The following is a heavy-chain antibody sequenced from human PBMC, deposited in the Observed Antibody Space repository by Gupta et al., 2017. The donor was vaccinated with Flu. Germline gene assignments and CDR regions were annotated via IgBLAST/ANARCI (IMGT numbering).Heavy chain of an antibody. V-gene: IGHV3-21*01. D-gene: IGHD3-22*01. Sequence: EVQLVDSGGGLVKPGGSLRVSCAASGFSFSAYSMNWLRQTPERGLEWVSSISRNSDFTYHAESVRGRFTISRDNAKNSLYLQMNSLRVEDTAVYYCARSGGDRWGGQIVEPDLWGQGILVTVSS. J-gene: IGHJ5*02. CDR2: ISRNSDFT. CDR3: ARSGGDRWGGQIVEPDL. CDR1: GFSFSAYS.